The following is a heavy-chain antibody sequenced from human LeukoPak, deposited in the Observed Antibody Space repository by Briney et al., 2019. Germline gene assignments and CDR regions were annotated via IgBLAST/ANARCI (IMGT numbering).Heavy chain of an antibody. D-gene: IGHD1-20*01. CDR2: ISGSGGST. CDR3: AKVTGTNFDY. V-gene: IGHV3-23*01. J-gene: IGHJ4*02. Sequence: GGSLRLSCAVSRFTFNTYWMSWVRQAPGKGLEWVSAISGSGGSTYYADSVKGRFTISRDNSKNTLYLQMNSLRAEDTAVYYCAKVTGTNFDYWGQGTLVTVSS. CDR1: RFTFNTYW.